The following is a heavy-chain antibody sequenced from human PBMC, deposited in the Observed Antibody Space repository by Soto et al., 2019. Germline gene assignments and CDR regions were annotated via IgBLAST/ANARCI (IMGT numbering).Heavy chain of an antibody. Sequence: QVQLQQWGAGLLKPSETLSLTCAVYGGSFSGYYWSWIRQPPGKGLEWIGEINHSGSTNYNPSLNSRVTISVDTSKNQFSLKLSSVTAADTAVYYCARGSGHHYDILTGYYTSWFDPWGQGTLVTVSS. CDR2: INHSGST. J-gene: IGHJ5*02. V-gene: IGHV4-34*01. CDR3: ARGSGHHYDILTGYYTSWFDP. D-gene: IGHD3-9*01. CDR1: GGSFSGYY.